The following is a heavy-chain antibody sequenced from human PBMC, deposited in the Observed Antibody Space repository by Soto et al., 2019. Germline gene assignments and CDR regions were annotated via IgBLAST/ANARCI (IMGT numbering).Heavy chain of an antibody. D-gene: IGHD3-10*01. Sequence: GGSLRLSCAASGFTFSSYGMHWVRQAPGKGLEWVAVIWYDGSNKYYADSVKGRFTISRDNSKNTLYLQMNSLRAEDTAVYYCARGAVYYGSGSYYSDYWGQGTLVTVSS. CDR2: IWYDGSNK. CDR3: ARGAVYYGSGSYYSDY. V-gene: IGHV3-33*01. J-gene: IGHJ4*02. CDR1: GFTFSSYG.